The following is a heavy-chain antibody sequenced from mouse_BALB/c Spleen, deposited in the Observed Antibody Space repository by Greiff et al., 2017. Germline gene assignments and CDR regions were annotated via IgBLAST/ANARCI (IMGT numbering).Heavy chain of an antibody. J-gene: IGHJ4*01. CDR3: AKLQLVTGYALDY. D-gene: IGHD2-5*01. V-gene: IGHV2-6-5*01. CDR1: GFSLTDYG. Sequence: VQVVESGPGLVAPSQSLSITCTVSGFSLTDYGVSWIRQPPGQGLEWLGVIWGGGSTYYNSALKSRLSIGKDNSKSQVFLKMNSLQTDDTAMYYCAKLQLVTGYALDYWGQGTSVTVSA. CDR2: IWGGGST.